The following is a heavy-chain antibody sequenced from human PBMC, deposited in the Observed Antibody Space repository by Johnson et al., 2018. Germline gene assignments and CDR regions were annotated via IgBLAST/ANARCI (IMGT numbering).Heavy chain of an antibody. CDR2: IYRGGRT. Sequence: EVQLLESGGGLIQPGGSLRLSCAASGFTVSSNYMSWVRPAPGKGLEWVSVIYRGGRTYYADSVKGRFTISRDNSKNKLYLQMNSLRAEDTAVYYCARDSCSGGSCYSFYYYYYMDVWGKGTTVTVSS. J-gene: IGHJ6*03. D-gene: IGHD2-15*01. V-gene: IGHV3-66*03. CDR1: GFTVSSNY. CDR3: ARDSCSGGSCYSFYYYYYMDV.